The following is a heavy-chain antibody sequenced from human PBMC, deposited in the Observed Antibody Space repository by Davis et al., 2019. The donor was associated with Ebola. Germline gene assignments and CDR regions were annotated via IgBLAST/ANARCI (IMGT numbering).Heavy chain of an antibody. CDR1: GSISRNSA. V-gene: IGHV3-23*01. D-gene: IGHD6-19*01. CDR2: IRGSDGSK. Sequence: GESLKIPFAASGSISRNSAMSWVRQAPVKGLAWLSSIRGSDGSKYYANAVKGRFTISRDTSRNTVYLQMMSLRAEDTALYYCAKLAQHHFLEVADEFWGQGTLVTVSS. J-gene: IGHJ4*02. CDR3: AKLAQHHFLEVADEF.